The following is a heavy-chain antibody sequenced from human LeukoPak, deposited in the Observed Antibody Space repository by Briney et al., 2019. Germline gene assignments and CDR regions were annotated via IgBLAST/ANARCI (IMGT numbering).Heavy chain of an antibody. CDR2: INPNSGGT. Sequence: GASVKVSCKASGYTFTGYYMHWVRQAPGQGLEWMGWINPNSGGTNYAQKFQGRVTMTRDTSISTAYMELSRLRSDDTAVYYSARGVLEWLFYCDYWGQGTLVTVSS. J-gene: IGHJ4*02. D-gene: IGHD3-3*01. CDR1: GYTFTGYY. CDR3: ARGVLEWLFYCDY. V-gene: IGHV1-2*02.